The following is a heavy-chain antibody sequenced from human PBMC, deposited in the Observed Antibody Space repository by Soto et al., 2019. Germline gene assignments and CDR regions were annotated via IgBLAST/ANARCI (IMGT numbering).Heavy chain of an antibody. J-gene: IGHJ5*02. Sequence: QVQLQESGPGLVKPSQTLSLTCAVSGDSISSRSHYWNWIRRVPGKGLECIGYIFYTGATYYNPTLRGRIALSVDTSKNQFSLTLRSVTAADPAIYYCAGEGRQSGGMRESGFHPGGQGTQVTVSS. V-gene: IGHV4-31*11. CDR2: IFYTGAT. D-gene: IGHD2-15*01. CDR3: AGEGRQSGGMRESGFHP. CDR1: GDSISSRSHY.